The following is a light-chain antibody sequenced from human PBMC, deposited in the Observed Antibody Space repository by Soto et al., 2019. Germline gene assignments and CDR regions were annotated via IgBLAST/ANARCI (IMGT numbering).Light chain of an antibody. CDR2: DAS. CDR3: YEYSSYPLT. Sequence: DIHMTQSPSTLSASVGDRVTITCRASQSISSWLAWYQQKPGKAPKLLVYDASSLESRVPSRFSGSGSGTEFALTISSLQPYDFATYYCYEYSSYPLTFGQGTKVEIK. V-gene: IGKV1-5*01. CDR1: QSISSW. J-gene: IGKJ1*01.